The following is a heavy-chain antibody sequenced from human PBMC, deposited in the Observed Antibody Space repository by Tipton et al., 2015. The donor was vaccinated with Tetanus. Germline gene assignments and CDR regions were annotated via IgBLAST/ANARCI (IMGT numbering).Heavy chain of an antibody. Sequence: QSGPEVKKSGASVKVSCKPSGYTFRNYYLHWLRQAPGQGLEWMGWINPYNGDTDSVQRFQGRLTMTRDTSSDTVYMELSRLRSDDTALYYCVRSYGAGSCYWYFDFWGRGTLVTVSS. J-gene: IGHJ2*01. CDR1: GYTFRNYY. CDR3: VRSYGAGSCYWYFDF. V-gene: IGHV1-2*02. D-gene: IGHD3-10*01. CDR2: INPYNGDT.